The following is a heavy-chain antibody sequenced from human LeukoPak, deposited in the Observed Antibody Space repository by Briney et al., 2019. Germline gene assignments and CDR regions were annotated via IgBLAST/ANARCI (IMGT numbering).Heavy chain of an antibody. CDR1: GFTFSSYS. CDR3: ASTYYYGSGSYYNSDY. CDR2: ISSSSSSYI. D-gene: IGHD3-10*01. Sequence: PGGSLRLSCAASGFTFSSYSMNWVRQAPGEGLEWVSSISSSSSSYIYYADSVKGRFTISRDNAKNSLCLQMNSLRAEDTAVYYCASTYYYGSGSYYNSDYWGQGTLVTVSS. J-gene: IGHJ4*02. V-gene: IGHV3-21*01.